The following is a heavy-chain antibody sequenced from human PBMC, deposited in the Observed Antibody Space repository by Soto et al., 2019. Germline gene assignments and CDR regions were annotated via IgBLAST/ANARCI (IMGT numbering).Heavy chain of an antibody. CDR3: ARLGRRSAGIPYYMDV. Sequence: GESLKISCKGSGYSFTSYWIGWVRQMPGKGLEWMGIIYPGDSDTRYSPSFQGQVTISADKSISTAYLQWSSLKASDTAMYYSARLGRRSAGIPYYMDVWGKGTTVSVSS. J-gene: IGHJ6*03. CDR1: GYSFTSYW. V-gene: IGHV5-51*01. D-gene: IGHD3-10*01. CDR2: IYPGDSDT.